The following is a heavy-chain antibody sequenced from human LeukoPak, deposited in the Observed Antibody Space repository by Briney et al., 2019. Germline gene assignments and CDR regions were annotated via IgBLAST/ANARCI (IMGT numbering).Heavy chain of an antibody. CDR1: GFTFSDYY. V-gene: IGHV3-11*04. Sequence: PGGSLRLSCAASGFTFSDYYMSWIRQAPGKGLEWVSTIKGTGLTTYYADSVKGRFTISRDNAKSSPYLQMNSLRAEDTAVYYCAELGITMIGGVWGKGTTVTISS. J-gene: IGHJ6*04. CDR3: AELGITMIGGV. CDR2: IKGTGLTT. D-gene: IGHD3-10*02.